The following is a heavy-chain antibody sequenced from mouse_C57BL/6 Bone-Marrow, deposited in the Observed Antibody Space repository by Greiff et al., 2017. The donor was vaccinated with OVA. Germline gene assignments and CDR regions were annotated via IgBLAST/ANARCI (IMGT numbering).Heavy chain of an antibody. D-gene: IGHD1-1*01. CDR1: GYTFTSYG. CDR2: IYPRSGNT. V-gene: IGHV1-81*01. Sequence: QVQLKQSGAELARPGASVKLSCKASGYTFTSYGISWVKQRTGQGLEWIGEIYPRSGNTYYNEKFKGKATLTADKSSSTAYMELRSLTSEDSAVYFCARPSYYGSSGGYYFDYWGQGTTLTVSS. J-gene: IGHJ2*01. CDR3: ARPSYYGSSGGYYFDY.